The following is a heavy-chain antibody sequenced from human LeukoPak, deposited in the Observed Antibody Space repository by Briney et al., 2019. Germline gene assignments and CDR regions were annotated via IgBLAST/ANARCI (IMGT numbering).Heavy chain of an antibody. CDR3: ARDSGYEIRRGALLGY. CDR2: IKQDGSEK. CDR1: GFTFSSYW. D-gene: IGHD5-12*01. V-gene: IGHV3-7*01. J-gene: IGHJ4*02. Sequence: PGGSLRLSCAASGFTFSSYWMSWVRQAPGKELEWVANIKQDGSEKYYVDSVKGRFTISRDNAKNSLYLQMSSLRAEDTAVYYCARDSGYEIRRGALLGYWGQGTLVTVSS.